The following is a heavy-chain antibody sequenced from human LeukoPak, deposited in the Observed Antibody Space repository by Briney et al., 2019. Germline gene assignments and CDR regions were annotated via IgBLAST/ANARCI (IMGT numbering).Heavy chain of an antibody. V-gene: IGHV3-53*01. J-gene: IGHJ4*02. D-gene: IGHD2-21*02. Sequence: GGSLKLSCAASGFTVSNNYMGWVRQAPGKGLEWVSVIYSGGSTYYADSVKGRFTISRDNSKNTLYLQMNSLRVEDTAVYYCAATTCGGDCHSEYWGQGILVTVSS. CDR2: IYSGGST. CDR1: GFTVSNNY. CDR3: AATTCGGDCHSEY.